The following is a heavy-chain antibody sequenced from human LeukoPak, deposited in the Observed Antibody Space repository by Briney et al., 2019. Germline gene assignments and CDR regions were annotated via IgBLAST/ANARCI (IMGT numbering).Heavy chain of an antibody. D-gene: IGHD3-22*01. CDR2: IYYSGST. Sequence: NPSETLSLTCTVSGGSISSYYWSWIRQPAGKGLEWIGYIYYSGSTNYNPSLKSRVTISVDTSKNQFSLKLSSVTAADTAVYYCARHYYDSSGYYYPYYFDYWGQGTLVTVSS. V-gene: IGHV4-59*08. J-gene: IGHJ4*02. CDR1: GGSISSYY. CDR3: ARHYYDSSGYYYPYYFDY.